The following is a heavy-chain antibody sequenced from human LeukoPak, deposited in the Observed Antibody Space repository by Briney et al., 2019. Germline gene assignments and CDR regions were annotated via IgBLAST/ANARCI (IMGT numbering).Heavy chain of an antibody. Sequence: GGSQRLSCAASGFTFSSYGMHWVRQAPGKGLEWVAFIRYDGNNKYYADSVKGRFTISRDNSKTTLYLQMNSLRAEDTAVYYCAKDWDTSSFGFDYWGQGTLVTVSS. CDR1: GFTFSSYG. V-gene: IGHV3-30*02. D-gene: IGHD5-18*01. CDR3: AKDWDTSSFGFDY. J-gene: IGHJ4*02. CDR2: IRYDGNNK.